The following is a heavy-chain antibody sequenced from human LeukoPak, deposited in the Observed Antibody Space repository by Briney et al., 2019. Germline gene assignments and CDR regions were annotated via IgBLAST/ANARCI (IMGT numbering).Heavy chain of an antibody. V-gene: IGHV1-69*05. CDR1: GGTFSSYA. D-gene: IGHD3-22*01. CDR2: IIRIFGTA. J-gene: IGHJ4*02. CDR3: ARESSGYYFNY. Sequence: SVKVSCKASGGTFSSYAVSWVRQAPGQGLEWMGRIIRIFGTANYAQKFQGRFTITTDESTSTACMELSSLRSEDTAVYYCARESSGYYFNYWGQGTLVTVSS.